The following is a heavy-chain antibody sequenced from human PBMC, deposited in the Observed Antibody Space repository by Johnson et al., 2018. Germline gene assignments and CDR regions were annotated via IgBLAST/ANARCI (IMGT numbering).Heavy chain of an antibody. J-gene: IGHJ1*01. V-gene: IGHV3-23*04. CDR2: SSGTGGRT. CDR1: GFPLTTYA. CDR3: ANLGYRSKWFHH. D-gene: IGHD5-12*01. Sequence: VQLVESGGGLVQPGESLRLSCVVSGFPLTTYAMSWVRQAPGKGLEWVSSSSGTGGRTWYADSVKGRFTMSSDSSKNTLYLEMNSLRVEETALYYWANLGYRSKWFHHWGQETL.